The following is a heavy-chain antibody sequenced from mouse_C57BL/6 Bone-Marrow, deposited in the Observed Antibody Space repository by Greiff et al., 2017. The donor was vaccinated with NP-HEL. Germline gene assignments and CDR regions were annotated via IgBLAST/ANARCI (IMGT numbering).Heavy chain of an antibody. CDR1: GYTFTNYW. CDR2: IYPGGGYT. Sequence: QVQLKESGAELVRPGTSVKMSCKASGYTFTNYWIGWAKQRPGHGLEWIGDIYPGGGYTNYNEKFKGKATLTADKSSSTAYMQFSSLTSEDSAICYSARAGETYLAYWGQGTLVTVSA. CDR3: ARAGETYLAY. V-gene: IGHV1-63*01. J-gene: IGHJ3*01. D-gene: IGHD2-13*01.